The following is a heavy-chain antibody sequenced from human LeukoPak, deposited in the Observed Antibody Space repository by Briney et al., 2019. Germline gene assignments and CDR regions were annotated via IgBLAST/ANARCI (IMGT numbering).Heavy chain of an antibody. Sequence: GGSLRLSCAASGFTFSSYGMHWVRQAPGKGLEWVAVIWYDGSNKYYGDSVKGRFTISRDNSKKTLYLQMNSLRVEDTAVYYCAKDSSKRGGSSWRMDVWGQGTTVTVSS. CDR1: GFTFSSYG. CDR3: AKDSSKRGGSSWRMDV. J-gene: IGHJ6*02. CDR2: IWYDGSNK. D-gene: IGHD6-13*01. V-gene: IGHV3-33*06.